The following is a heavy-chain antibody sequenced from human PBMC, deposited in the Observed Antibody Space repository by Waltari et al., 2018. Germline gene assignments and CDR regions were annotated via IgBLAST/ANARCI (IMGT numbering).Heavy chain of an antibody. V-gene: IGHV3-30*04. CDR1: GFTSSGYN. J-gene: IGHJ6*02. CDR3: ARGDYGMDV. CDR2: ISNDGSSI. Sequence: QMQLVESEGGVVQPGGSLRLSWAASGFTSSGYNMYWVRQAPGKGLEWVTLISNDGSSIHYADAVKARFFISRDNSKNALYLQLNSLRTDDTAVYYCARGDYGMDVWGQGTTVTVSS.